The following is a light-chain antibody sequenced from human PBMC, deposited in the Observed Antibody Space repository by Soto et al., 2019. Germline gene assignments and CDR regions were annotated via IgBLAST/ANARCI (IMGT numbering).Light chain of an antibody. CDR2: DAS. J-gene: IGKJ1*01. CDR1: QEISNY. V-gene: IGKV1-33*01. CDR3: QQYDNIPRT. Sequence: DIQMTQSPSSLSASVGDRVTITCQASQEISNYLNWYQQKAGKAPKLLIYDASNLETGVPSRFSGSVSGTDFTFTISSLQPEDIATYYCQQYDNIPRTFGQGTKGEIK.